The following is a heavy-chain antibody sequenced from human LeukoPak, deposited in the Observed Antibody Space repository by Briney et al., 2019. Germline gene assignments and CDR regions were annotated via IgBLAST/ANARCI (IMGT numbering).Heavy chain of an antibody. CDR3: ATSGYPEIPTYGAYFHMDV. CDR1: GGTFSSNA. CDR2: IIPIIGIT. Sequence: GSSVKVSCKASGGTFSSNAIAWVRQAPGQRLELMGRIIPIIGITTYEQKFQGRLTITADKSTNTAYMALSSLRSEDTAMYYCATSGYPEIPTYGAYFHMDVWGKGTTVTVSS. V-gene: IGHV1-69*04. D-gene: IGHD5-12*01. J-gene: IGHJ6*03.